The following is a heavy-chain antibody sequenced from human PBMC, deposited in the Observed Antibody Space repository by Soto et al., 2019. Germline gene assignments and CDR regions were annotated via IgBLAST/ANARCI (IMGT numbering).Heavy chain of an antibody. CDR2: ISSSGTTI. CDR1: GFTFSDYY. J-gene: IGHJ4*02. D-gene: IGHD4-17*01. CDR3: ARGSPMTPVTTLDY. Sequence: GGSLRLSCAASGFTFSDYYMSWIRQAPGKGLEWVSYISSSGTTIYYADSLQGRFTISRDISKNSLYLQMNSLRAEDTAVYYCARGSPMTPVTTLDYWGQGTLVTVSS. V-gene: IGHV3-11*01.